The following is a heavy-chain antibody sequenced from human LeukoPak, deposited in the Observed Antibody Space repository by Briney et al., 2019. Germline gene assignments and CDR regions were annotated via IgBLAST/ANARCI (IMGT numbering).Heavy chain of an antibody. J-gene: IGHJ4*02. Sequence: RASVKVSCKASGGTFSSYAISWVRRAPGQGLEWMGGIIPIFGTANYAQKFQGRVTITADESTSTAYMELSSLRSEDTAVYYCARDGGYYDILTGYYSHFDYWGQGTLVTVSS. CDR2: IIPIFGTA. V-gene: IGHV1-69*13. D-gene: IGHD3-9*01. CDR1: GGTFSSYA. CDR3: ARDGGYYDILTGYYSHFDY.